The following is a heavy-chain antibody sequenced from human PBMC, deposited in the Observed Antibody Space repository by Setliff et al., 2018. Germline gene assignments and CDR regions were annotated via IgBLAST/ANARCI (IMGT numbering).Heavy chain of an antibody. Sequence: GASVKVSCKASGYTFTGYYMHWVRQAPGQGLEWMGWINPNSGGTNYAQKFQGRVTMTRDTSISTAYMELSRLRSDDTAVYYCARSNSLITMIVVVITNPDYWGQGNKVTVSS. CDR1: GYTFTGYY. D-gene: IGHD3-22*01. CDR2: INPNSGGT. V-gene: IGHV1-2*02. CDR3: ARSNSLITMIVVVITNPDY. J-gene: IGHJ4*02.